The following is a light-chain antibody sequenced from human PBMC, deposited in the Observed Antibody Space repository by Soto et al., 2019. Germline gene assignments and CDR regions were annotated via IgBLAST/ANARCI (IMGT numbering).Light chain of an antibody. J-gene: IGLJ1*01. V-gene: IGLV2-14*01. Sequence: QSALTQPASVSGSPGQSITISCTGTSSDVGAYNYVSWYQHHPGTAPKLVIYEVADRPSGVSSRFSGSKSGNTASLTISGLQVEDEADYYCTSKTSSTTPYVFGTGTQLTVL. CDR3: TSKTSSTTPYV. CDR2: EVA. CDR1: SSDVGAYNY.